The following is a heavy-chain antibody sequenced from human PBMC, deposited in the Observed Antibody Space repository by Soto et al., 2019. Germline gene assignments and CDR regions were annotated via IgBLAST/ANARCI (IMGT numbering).Heavy chain of an antibody. Sequence: ASVEVSCTASGYTFTNYGISWVRQAPGEGLEWVGWINTSNDNKLYAQKLQGRLTLTTDTSTSTAYMDLTTLRSDDTAVYFCARDPGAASFDFWAQGTLVTVSS. CDR1: GYTFTNYG. D-gene: IGHD2-15*01. CDR3: ARDPGAASFDF. CDR2: INTSNDNK. J-gene: IGHJ4*02. V-gene: IGHV1-18*01.